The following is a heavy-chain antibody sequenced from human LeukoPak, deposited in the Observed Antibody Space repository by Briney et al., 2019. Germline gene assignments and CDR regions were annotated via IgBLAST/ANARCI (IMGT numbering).Heavy chain of an antibody. V-gene: IGHV1-69*05. D-gene: IGHD3-3*01. J-gene: IGHJ6*03. Sequence: SVTVSCKASGGTFSSYAISWVRQAPGQGLEWMGGIIPIFGTANYAQKFQGRVTITTDESTSTAYMELSSLRSEDTAVYYCARGRFWSGYYRHYYYMDVWGKGTTVTVSS. CDR3: ARGRFWSGYYRHYYYMDV. CDR1: GGTFSSYA. CDR2: IIPIFGTA.